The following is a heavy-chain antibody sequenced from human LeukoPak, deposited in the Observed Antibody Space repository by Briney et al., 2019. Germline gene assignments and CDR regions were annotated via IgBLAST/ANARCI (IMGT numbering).Heavy chain of an antibody. CDR2: ISGDGGST. J-gene: IGHJ4*02. Sequence: GGSLRLSCAAPGFIFDNYAIHWVRQAPGKGLEWVSLISGDGGSTFYADSVRGRFTISRDNAKNTLYLQMNTLRAEDTAVYYCASLDYWGQGTPVTVSS. CDR1: GFIFDNYA. CDR3: ASLDY. V-gene: IGHV3-43*02.